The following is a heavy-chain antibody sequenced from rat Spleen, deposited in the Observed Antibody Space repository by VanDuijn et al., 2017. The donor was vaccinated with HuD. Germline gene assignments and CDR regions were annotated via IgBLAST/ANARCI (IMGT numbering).Heavy chain of an antibody. V-gene: IGHV5S23*01. CDR2: ISTGGDDT. CDR3: ARLGGLRNWFAY. J-gene: IGHJ3*01. D-gene: IGHD4-3*01. Sequence: EVRLVESGGGLVQPGRSLKLSCAASGFTFSDFDMAWVRQAPTKGLEWVASISTGGDDTYYRYSVKGRFTISRDDEESTLYLQMDSLRSEDTATYFCARLGGLRNWFAYWGQGTLVTVSS. CDR1: GFTFSDFD.